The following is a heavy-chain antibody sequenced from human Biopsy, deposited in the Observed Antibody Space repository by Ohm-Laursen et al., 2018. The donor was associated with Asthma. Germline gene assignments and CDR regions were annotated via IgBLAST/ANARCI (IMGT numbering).Heavy chain of an antibody. J-gene: IGHJ1*01. Sequence: SLRLSCTASGFTLGDYWMSWVRQVPGKGLEWGANIKHDGTEKNHVDSLKGRFTISRDNAKNSLYLQMNSLRAEDTAVYYCARTFHFWSPYHAEHYQLWGQGTLVTVPS. CDR2: IKHDGTEK. V-gene: IGHV3-7*01. D-gene: IGHD3-3*02. CDR1: GFTLGDYW. CDR3: ARTFHFWSPYHAEHYQL.